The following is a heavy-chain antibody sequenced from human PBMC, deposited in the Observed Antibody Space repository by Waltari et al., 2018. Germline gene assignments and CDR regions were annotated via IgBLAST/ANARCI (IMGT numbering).Heavy chain of an antibody. D-gene: IGHD6-19*01. CDR2: FYYRGST. V-gene: IGHV4-39*07. CDR3: VKESGIAVTATGFDY. J-gene: IGHJ4*02. CDR1: GASIGSSRYY. Sequence: QMHLQESGPGLVKPSETLSLTCTVSGASIGSSRYYWGWIRQPPGKGLEWIGSFYYRGSTYYNPSLKSRVTISVDTSNNHFSLKLSSVTAADTAVYYCVKESGIAVTATGFDYWGQGTLVTVSS.